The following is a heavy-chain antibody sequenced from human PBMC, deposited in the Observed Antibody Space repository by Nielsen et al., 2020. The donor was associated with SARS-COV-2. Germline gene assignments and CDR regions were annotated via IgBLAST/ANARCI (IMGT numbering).Heavy chain of an antibody. CDR3: ARLEDYYYYMDV. CDR1: GDSINYFY. V-gene: IGHV4-59*13. D-gene: IGHD2-15*01. Sequence: SETLSLTCTVSGDSINYFYLSWIRQPPGKGLEWIGYIYYSGTTNYSPSLKSRVTISVDTSKNQFSLKLSSVTAADTAVYYCARLEDYYYYMDVWGKGTTVTVSS. J-gene: IGHJ6*03. CDR2: IYYSGTT.